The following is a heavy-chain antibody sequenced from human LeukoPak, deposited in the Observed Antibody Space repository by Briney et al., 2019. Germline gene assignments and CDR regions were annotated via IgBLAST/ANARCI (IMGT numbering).Heavy chain of an antibody. J-gene: IGHJ5*02. CDR2: IGTAGDT. CDR1: GFTFSSYD. CDR3: ARAYDIGWFDP. V-gene: IGHV3-13*01. Sequence: GGSLRLSCAASGFTFSSYDMHWVRQATGKGLEWVSAIGTAGDTYYPGSVKGRFTISRENAKNSLYLQMNSLRAGDTAVYYCARAYDIGWFDPWGRGTLVTVSS. D-gene: IGHD3-9*01.